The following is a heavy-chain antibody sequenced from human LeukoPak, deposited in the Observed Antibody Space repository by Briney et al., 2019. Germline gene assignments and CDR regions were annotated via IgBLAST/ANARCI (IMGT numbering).Heavy chain of an antibody. CDR2: ISYDGSNK. V-gene: IGHV3-30-3*01. CDR1: GFTFSTYA. CDR3: AREISTSRGWDGDDAFDI. Sequence: VGSLRLSRAASGFTFSTYAIHWVRQAPGKGLEWVTLISYDGSNKYYADSVKGRFTISRDNSKNTLYLQMNSLRAEDTAVYYCAREISTSRGWDGDDAFDIWGQATMATDSS. J-gene: IGHJ3*02. D-gene: IGHD6-19*01.